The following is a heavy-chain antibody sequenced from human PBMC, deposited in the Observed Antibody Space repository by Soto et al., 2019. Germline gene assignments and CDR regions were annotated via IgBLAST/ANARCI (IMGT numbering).Heavy chain of an antibody. CDR2: ISSSSSTI. CDR1: GFTFSSYS. CDR3: ARLYDGYYYYYGMDV. J-gene: IGHJ6*02. D-gene: IGHD3-16*01. Sequence: GGSLRLSCAASGFTFSSYSMNWVRQAPGKGLEWVSYISSSSSTIYYADSVKGRFTISRDNAKNSLYLQMNSLRDEDTAVYYCARLYDGYYYYYGMDVWGQGTTVTVSS. V-gene: IGHV3-48*02.